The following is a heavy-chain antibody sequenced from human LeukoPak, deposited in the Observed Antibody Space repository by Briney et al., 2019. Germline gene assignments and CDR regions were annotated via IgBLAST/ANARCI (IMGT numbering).Heavy chain of an antibody. CDR2: ISGSGGST. Sequence: PGGSLRLSCAASGFTFSSYAMSWVRQAPGKGLEWVSAISGSGGSTYYADSVKGRFTISRDNSKNTLYLQMNSLRAEDTAVYYCARDFEVYYDSSGYLDYWGQGTLVTVSS. CDR1: GFTFSSYA. D-gene: IGHD3-22*01. J-gene: IGHJ4*02. CDR3: ARDFEVYYDSSGYLDY. V-gene: IGHV3-23*01.